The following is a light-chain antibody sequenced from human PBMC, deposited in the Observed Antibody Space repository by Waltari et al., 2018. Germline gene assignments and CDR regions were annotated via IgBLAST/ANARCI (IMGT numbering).Light chain of an antibody. CDR3: QQSYSTPRT. CDR2: GAS. CDR1: QNIITY. J-gene: IGKJ1*01. V-gene: IGKV1-39*01. Sequence: DILLTQSPSSLSASVGDRVTITCRASQNIITYLNWDQHKPGKAPKLLIYGASTLQNGGPSRFSGFGSGTDFTLTLTGLQPGDIATYYCQQSYSTPRTFGQGTKVELK.